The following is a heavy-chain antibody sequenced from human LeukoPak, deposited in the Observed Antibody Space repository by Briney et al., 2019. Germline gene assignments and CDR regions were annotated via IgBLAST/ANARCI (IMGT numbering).Heavy chain of an antibody. CDR3: ARPNTSLGYYDILTGYYTPYLYGMDV. Sequence: PGGSLRLSCAASGFTFSSYSMNWVRQAPGKGLEWVSSISSSSSYIYYADSVKGRFTISRDNAKNSLYLQMNSLRAEDTAVYYCARPNTSLGYYDILTGYYTPYLYGMDVWGQGTTVTVSS. J-gene: IGHJ6*02. D-gene: IGHD3-9*01. V-gene: IGHV3-21*01. CDR2: ISSSSSYI. CDR1: GFTFSSYS.